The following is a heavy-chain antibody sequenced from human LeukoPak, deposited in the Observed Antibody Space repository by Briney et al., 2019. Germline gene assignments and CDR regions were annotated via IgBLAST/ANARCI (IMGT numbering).Heavy chain of an antibody. Sequence: SETLSLTCAVYGGSFSGYYWSWIRQPPGKGLEWIGEINHSGSTNYNPSLKSRVTISVDTSKNQFSLKLSSVTAADTAVYYCARGLTYYYGSGSFDYWGQGTLVTVSS. CDR2: INHSGST. CDR1: GGSFSGYY. D-gene: IGHD3-10*01. V-gene: IGHV4-34*01. J-gene: IGHJ4*02. CDR3: ARGLTYYYGSGSFDY.